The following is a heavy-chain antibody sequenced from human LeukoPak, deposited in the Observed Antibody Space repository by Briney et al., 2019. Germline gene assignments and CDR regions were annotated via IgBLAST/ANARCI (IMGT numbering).Heavy chain of an antibody. D-gene: IGHD2-21*02. Sequence: SVKVYCTTSGVXLSRQALSRVRQAPGQGHAAVGGTFQFFCTAKYVQKFQGRVTITADESTSTAYLELSSLRSEDTAVYYCARAGEAYCGGDCYSPYYYGMDVWGQGTTVTVSS. CDR1: GVXLSRQA. V-gene: IGHV1-69*13. J-gene: IGHJ6*02. CDR3: ARAGEAYCGGDCYSPYYYGMDV. CDR2: TFQFFCTA.